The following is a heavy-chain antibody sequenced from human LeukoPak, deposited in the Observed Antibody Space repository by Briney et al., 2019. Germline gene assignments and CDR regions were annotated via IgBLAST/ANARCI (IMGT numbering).Heavy chain of an antibody. CDR3: AKAMSTDHYDSKGFYRVDFDS. Sequence: GGSLRLSCAASGFTFSTYAMSWVRQAPGKGLEWVSALSNSGGSGGTTYFADSVKGRFSISRDNSKSTLYQQLSSLTAEDTAVYYCAKAMSTDHYDSKGFYRVDFDSWGQGTLVTVSS. V-gene: IGHV3-23*01. D-gene: IGHD3-22*01. CDR2: LSNSGGSGGTT. J-gene: IGHJ4*02. CDR1: GFTFSTYA.